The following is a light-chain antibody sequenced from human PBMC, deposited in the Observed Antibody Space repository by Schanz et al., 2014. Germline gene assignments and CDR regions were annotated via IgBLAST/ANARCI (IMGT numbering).Light chain of an antibody. CDR3: QQYGTSPALT. J-gene: IGKJ4*01. CDR2: GAS. CDR1: QRLTSY. Sequence: EIVLTQSPGTLSLSPGERATLSCRASQRLTSYLAWYQQKPGQAPRLLIYGASSRATGIPDRFSGSGSGTDFTLTISRLEPEDFAVYYCQQYGTSPALTFGGGTKVEI. V-gene: IGKV3-20*01.